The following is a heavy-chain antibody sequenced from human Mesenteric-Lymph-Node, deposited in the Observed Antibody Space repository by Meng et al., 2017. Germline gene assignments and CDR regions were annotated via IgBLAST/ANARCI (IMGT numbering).Heavy chain of an antibody. J-gene: IGHJ4*02. CDR3: TRDLGGVPGSFFDF. D-gene: IGHD6-19*01. CDR1: GYTFTDLG. CDR2: ISAYNGNR. V-gene: IGHV1-18*01. Sequence: QVQLVQSGPEVKKPWASLKVSCKASGYTFTDLGISWVRQAPGQGLEWMGWISAYNGNRDYAQKFQGRVTMTTDTSTSTTYLELRNLGSDDTAVFYCTRDLGGVPGSFFDFWGQGTLVTVSS.